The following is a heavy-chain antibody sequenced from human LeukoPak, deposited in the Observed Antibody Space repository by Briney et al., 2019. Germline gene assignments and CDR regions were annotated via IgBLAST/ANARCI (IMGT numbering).Heavy chain of an antibody. CDR2: MIPIFGTA. D-gene: IGHD3-3*01. CDR1: GGTFTSYA. V-gene: IGHV1-69*05. J-gene: IGHJ4*02. CDR3: ARQTYYAFDY. Sequence: GSSVTVSCTASGGTFTSYAISWVRQGPGQGLEWMGGMIPIFGTANYAQKFQGRVTITTDESTSTAYMELSSLRSEDTAVYYCARQTYYAFDYWGQGTLVTVSS.